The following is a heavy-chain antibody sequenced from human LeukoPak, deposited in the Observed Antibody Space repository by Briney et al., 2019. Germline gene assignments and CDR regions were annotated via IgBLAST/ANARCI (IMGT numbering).Heavy chain of an antibody. CDR2: ISDSRDTR. CDR1: RFTFNDYY. CDR3: ARGVRVRAPLNLGMKWFDP. D-gene: IGHD2-8*01. Sequence: GCALTLSCPHSRFTFNDYYMRWIGQVPPTGREWLAYISDSRDTRKYADPVTGRFTIPRDNGKDSVFLQLNGLRADGRGDYYCARGVRVRAPLNLGMKWFDPWGQGTRVSVSS. J-gene: IGHJ5*02. V-gene: IGHV3-11*01.